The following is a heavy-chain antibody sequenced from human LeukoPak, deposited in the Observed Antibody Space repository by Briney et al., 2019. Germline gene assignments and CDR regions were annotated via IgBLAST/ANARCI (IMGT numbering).Heavy chain of an antibody. V-gene: IGHV4-59*12. CDR3: ARGRRDPL. CDR2: IYYSGST. Sequence: PSETLSLTCTVSGSSLISYHWSWLRQPPGKGLEWIGYIYYSGSTNYNSSLKSRVTMSVDMSKNQVSLQLTSVTAADTAVYYCARGRRDPLWGRGTLVTVSS. D-gene: IGHD5-24*01. J-gene: IGHJ2*01. CDR1: GSSLISYH.